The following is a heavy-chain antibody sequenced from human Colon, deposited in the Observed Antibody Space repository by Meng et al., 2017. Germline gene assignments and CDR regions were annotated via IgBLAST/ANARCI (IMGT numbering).Heavy chain of an antibody. Sequence: GGSLRLSCTASGFTLGDYAMSWVRQAPGKGLEWVGFIRSKAYGGTTEYAASVKGRFTISRDDSKSIAYLQMNSLKTEDTAVYYCTRANYYDSSGELFWGQGTLVTVSS. D-gene: IGHD3-22*01. V-gene: IGHV3-49*04. CDR1: GFTLGDYA. J-gene: IGHJ4*02. CDR3: TRANYYDSSGELF. CDR2: IRSKAYGGTT.